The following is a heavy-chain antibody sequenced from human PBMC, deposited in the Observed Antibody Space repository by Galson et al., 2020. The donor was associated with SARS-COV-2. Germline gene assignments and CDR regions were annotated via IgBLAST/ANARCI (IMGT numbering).Heavy chain of an antibody. CDR1: GGSINSNSYF. J-gene: IGHJ4*02. CDR2: IYYSGGT. D-gene: IGHD6-19*01. Sequence: ASETLSLTCTFSGGSINSNSYFWGWIRQPPGNGLEWIGSIYYSGGTYYNPSLKSRVTISIDTSKNQLSLQLGSVTAADTAMYYCARGSSRGWLWGQGTLVTVSS. CDR3: ARGSSRGWL. V-gene: IGHV4-39*07.